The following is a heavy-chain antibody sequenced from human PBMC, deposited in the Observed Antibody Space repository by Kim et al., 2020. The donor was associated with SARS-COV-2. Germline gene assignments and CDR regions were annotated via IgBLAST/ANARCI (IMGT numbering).Heavy chain of an antibody. D-gene: IGHD3-9*01. CDR1: GGTFSSYA. J-gene: IGHJ5*02. CDR2: IIPIFGTA. CDR3: AREGDILTAGFDP. Sequence: SVKVSCKASGGTFSSYAISWVRQAPGQGLEWMGGIIPIFGTANYAQKFQGRVTITADESTSTAYMELSSLRSEDTAVYYCAREGDILTAGFDPWGQGTLVTVSS. V-gene: IGHV1-69*13.